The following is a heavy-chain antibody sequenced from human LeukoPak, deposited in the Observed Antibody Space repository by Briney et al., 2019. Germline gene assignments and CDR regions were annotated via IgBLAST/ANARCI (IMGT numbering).Heavy chain of an antibody. CDR2: IYHSGST. V-gene: IGHV4-30-2*01. J-gene: IGHJ4*02. CDR3: ASAPRLWFGELSFDY. D-gene: IGHD3-10*01. Sequence: PSETLSLTCAVSGGSISSGGYSWSWIRQPPGKGLEWIGYIYHSGSTYYNPSLKSRVTISVDRSKNQFSLKLSSVTAADTAVYYCASAPRLWFGELSFDYWGQGTLVTVSS. CDR1: GGSISSGGYS.